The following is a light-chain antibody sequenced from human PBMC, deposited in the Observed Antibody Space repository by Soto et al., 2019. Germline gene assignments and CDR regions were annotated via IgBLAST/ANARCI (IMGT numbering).Light chain of an antibody. CDR2: AAS. CDR1: QSISSY. V-gene: IGKV1-39*01. CDR3: QQSYSTPIT. Sequence: DIQMTQSPSSLSASVGDIFAITFLASQSISSYLNWYQQKPGKAPKPLIYAASSLQSGVPSRFSGSGSGTDFTLTISSLQPEDFATYYCQQSYSTPITFGQGTRLEIK. J-gene: IGKJ5*01.